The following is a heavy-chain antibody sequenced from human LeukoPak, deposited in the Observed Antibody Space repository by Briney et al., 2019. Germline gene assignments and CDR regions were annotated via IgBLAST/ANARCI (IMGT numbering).Heavy chain of an antibody. CDR3: AREVAAPHYYYYGMDV. CDR2: ISAYNGTT. D-gene: IGHD6-6*01. Sequence: ASVKVSCKASGYTFTSYGISWVRQAPGQGLEWMGWISAYNGTTNYAQKLQGRVTMTTDTSTSTAYMELRSLRSDDTAVYYCAREVAAPHYYYYGMDVWGQGTTVTVSS. J-gene: IGHJ6*02. CDR1: GYTFTSYG. V-gene: IGHV1-18*01.